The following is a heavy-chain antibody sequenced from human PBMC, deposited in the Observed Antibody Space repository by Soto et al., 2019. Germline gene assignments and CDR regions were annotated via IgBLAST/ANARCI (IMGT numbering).Heavy chain of an antibody. Sequence: SETLSLTCTVSGGSISSSSYYWGWIRQPPGKGLEWIGSIYYSGSTYYNPSLKSRVTISVDTSKNQFSLKLSSVIAADTAVYFCARRGYDSDFDFWGQGTLVTVSS. D-gene: IGHD1-20*01. V-gene: IGHV4-39*01. CDR1: GGSISSSSYY. J-gene: IGHJ4*02. CDR3: ARRGYDSDFDF. CDR2: IYYSGST.